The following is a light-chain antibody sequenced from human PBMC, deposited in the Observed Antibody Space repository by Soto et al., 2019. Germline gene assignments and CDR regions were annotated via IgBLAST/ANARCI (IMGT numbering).Light chain of an antibody. J-gene: IGLJ3*02. CDR1: SSHVGGYNY. V-gene: IGLV2-11*01. CDR2: DVG. Sequence: QSALTQPRSVSGSPGQSVTISCSETSSHVGGYNYVSWYQQHPGKAPKLMIYDVGKRPSGVPDRFSGSKSGNTASLTISGLQAEDEADYYCCSYAGNYVWVFGGGTKVTVL. CDR3: CSYAGNYVWV.